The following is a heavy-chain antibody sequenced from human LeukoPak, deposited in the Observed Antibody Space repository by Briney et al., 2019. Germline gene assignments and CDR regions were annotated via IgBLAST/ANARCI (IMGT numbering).Heavy chain of an antibody. D-gene: IGHD2-21*01. V-gene: IGHV4-59*01. J-gene: IGHJ4*02. CDR1: GGSISSYY. CDR2: IYYNGST. CDR3: ARGLVGYLYYFDY. Sequence: SETLSLTCTVSGGSISSYYWSWIRQPPGKGLEWIGYIYYNGSTNYNPSLKSRATISVDTSKNQFSLKLSSVTAADTAVYYCARGLVGYLYYFDYWGQGTLVTVSS.